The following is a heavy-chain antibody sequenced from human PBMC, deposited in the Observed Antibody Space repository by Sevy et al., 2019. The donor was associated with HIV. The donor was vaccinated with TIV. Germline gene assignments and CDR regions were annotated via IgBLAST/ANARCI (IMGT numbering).Heavy chain of an antibody. CDR2: VSYDGWPK. V-gene: IGHV3-30*04. CDR1: GFTFNHYS. D-gene: IGHD5-12*01. J-gene: IGHJ4*02. Sequence: GSLRLSCAASGFTFNHYSLHWLRQAPGKGLEWVAFVSYDGWPKYYADSVKGRFTIFRDNSKKTISLQMDNLRPEDTALYYCATDGATSLNSAYFFDYWGRGTLVTVSS. CDR3: ATDGATSLNSAYFFDY.